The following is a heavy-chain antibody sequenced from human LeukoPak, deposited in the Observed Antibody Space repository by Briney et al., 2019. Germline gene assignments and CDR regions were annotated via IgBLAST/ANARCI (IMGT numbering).Heavy chain of an antibody. J-gene: IGHJ5*02. D-gene: IGHD6-6*01. CDR2: ITSNASNI. CDR1: GFTFSSHS. Sequence: GGFLRLSCAASGFTFSSHSIHWVRQAPGKGLEWVAFITSNASNIYHADSVKGRFTMSRDNAKNSLYLQMNGLRVEDTAVYYCARGEYGSSFWFDPWGQGTLVTVSS. V-gene: IGHV3-48*01. CDR3: ARGEYGSSFWFDP.